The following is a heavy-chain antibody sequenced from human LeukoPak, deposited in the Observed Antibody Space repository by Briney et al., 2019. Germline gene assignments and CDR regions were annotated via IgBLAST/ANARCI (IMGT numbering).Heavy chain of an antibody. D-gene: IGHD6-6*01. CDR2: ISSGSNTR. CDR3: TRSSAAAFDV. J-gene: IGHJ3*01. V-gene: IGHV3-48*04. CDR1: GTTFDRYS. Sequence: PGGSLRLSCVAYGTTFDRYSMDWVRQAPGKGLEWVSYISSGSNTRLYAESVKGRFTTSRDSAKNSLYLQMNTLRAEDTAVYYCTRSSAAAFDVWGQGTMVTVSS.